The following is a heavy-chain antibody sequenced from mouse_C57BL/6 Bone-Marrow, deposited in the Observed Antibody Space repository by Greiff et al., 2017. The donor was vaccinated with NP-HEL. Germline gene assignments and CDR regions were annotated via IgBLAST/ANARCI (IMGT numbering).Heavy chain of an antibody. D-gene: IGHD1-1*01. CDR1: GYTFTNYW. V-gene: IGHV1-63*01. Sequence: QVQLQQSGAELVRPGTSVKMSCKASGYTFTNYWIGWAKQRPGHGLEWIGDIYPGGGYTNYNEKFKGKATLTADKSSSTAYMQFSSLTSEDSAIFYCARRGILGYGSRYVEYYSDNGGEGTTLTVSS. J-gene: IGHJ2*01. CDR2: IYPGGGYT. CDR3: ARRGILGYGSRYVEYYSDN.